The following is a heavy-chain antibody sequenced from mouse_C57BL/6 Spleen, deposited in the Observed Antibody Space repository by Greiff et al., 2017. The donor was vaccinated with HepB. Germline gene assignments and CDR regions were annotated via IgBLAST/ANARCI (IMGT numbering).Heavy chain of an antibody. D-gene: IGHD2-4*01. V-gene: IGHV6-6*01. CDR2: IRNKANNHAT. Sequence: EVKLEESGGGLVQPGGSMKLSCAASGFTFSDAWMDWVRQSPEKGLEWVAEIRNKANNHATYYAESVKGMFNISRDDSKSSVYLQMNSLIAEDTGIYYCTRGDYDLYYVDYWGQGTTLTVSS. CDR1: GFTFSDAW. J-gene: IGHJ2*01. CDR3: TRGDYDLYYVDY.